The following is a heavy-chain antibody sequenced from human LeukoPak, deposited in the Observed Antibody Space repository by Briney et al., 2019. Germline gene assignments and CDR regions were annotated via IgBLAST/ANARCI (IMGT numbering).Heavy chain of an antibody. CDR1: GGSFSGYY. Sequence: PSETLSLTCAVYGGSFSGYYWSWIRQPPGKGREWIGEINHSGSTNYNPSLKSRVTISVDTSKNQFSLKLSSVTAADTAVYYCASDPGISGVYFDYWGQGTLVTVSS. D-gene: IGHD3-10*01. J-gene: IGHJ4*02. CDR3: ASDPGISGVYFDY. V-gene: IGHV4-34*01. CDR2: INHSGST.